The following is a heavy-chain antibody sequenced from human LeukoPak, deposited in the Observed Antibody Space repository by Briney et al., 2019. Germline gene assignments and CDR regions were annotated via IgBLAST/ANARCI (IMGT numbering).Heavy chain of an antibody. CDR3: ARRLLSPNDFWSGRNWFDP. V-gene: IGHV4-34*01. Sequence: SETLSLTCAVYGGSFSGYYWSWIRQPPGKGLEWIGEINHSGSTNYNPSLKSRVTISVDTSKNQFSLKLSSVTAADTAVYYCARRLLSPNDFWSGRNWFDPWGQGTLVTVSS. D-gene: IGHD3-3*01. CDR2: INHSGST. J-gene: IGHJ5*02. CDR1: GGSFSGYY.